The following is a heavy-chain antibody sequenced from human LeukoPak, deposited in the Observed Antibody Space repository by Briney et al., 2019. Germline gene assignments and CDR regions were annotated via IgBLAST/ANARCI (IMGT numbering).Heavy chain of an antibody. Sequence: GESLKISCKGSGNTFPSHWITWVRQMPGKGLEWMGIIHPTDSGTKYSPSLQGQVTISVDKSISTAYLQWSSLKASDTAMYYCARRKSSANYYVEAFDIWGQGTMVTVSS. CDR3: ARRKSSANYYVEAFDI. CDR2: IHPTDSGT. CDR1: GNTFPSHW. J-gene: IGHJ3*02. D-gene: IGHD1-26*01. V-gene: IGHV5-51*01.